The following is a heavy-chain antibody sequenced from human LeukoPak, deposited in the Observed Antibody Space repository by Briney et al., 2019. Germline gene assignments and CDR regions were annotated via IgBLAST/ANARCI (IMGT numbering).Heavy chain of an antibody. CDR3: AKALGDYSNYLYYFDY. CDR1: GFTFDDYA. CDR2: ISWNSGSI. V-gene: IGHV3-9*01. D-gene: IGHD4-11*01. Sequence: GGSLGLSCAASGFTFDDYAMHWVRQAPGKGLEWVSGISWNSGSIGYADSVKGRFTISRGNAKNSLYLQMNSLRAEDTALYYCAKALGDYSNYLYYFDYWGQGTLVTVSS. J-gene: IGHJ4*02.